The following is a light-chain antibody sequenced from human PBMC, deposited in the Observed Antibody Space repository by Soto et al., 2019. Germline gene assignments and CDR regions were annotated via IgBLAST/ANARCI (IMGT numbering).Light chain of an antibody. Sequence: DVQMTQAPSSLSASVGDRVTITCRAIHPISSWMALYQQKPGKAPKLLVYDASTLQSGVASRFSGSGSGTEFTLIISGLQPDDSATYYCQQYTNTNNPWMFGQGTKVDIK. CDR3: QQYTNTNNPWM. CDR1: HPISSW. CDR2: DAS. J-gene: IGKJ1*01. V-gene: IGKV1-5*01.